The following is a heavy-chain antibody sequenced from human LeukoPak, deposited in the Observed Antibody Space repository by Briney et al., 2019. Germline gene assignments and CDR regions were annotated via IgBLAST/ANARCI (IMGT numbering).Heavy chain of an antibody. CDR3: VKDFGGNSDY. CDR1: GFXFSSYW. Sequence: GGSLRLSCAASGFXFSSYWMHWVRQAPGKGLVWVSRINEDGRVTSYAGSVRGRFTISRDSVENTLHLQMNSLRAEDTAVYYCVKDFGGNSDYWGQGTLVTVSS. V-gene: IGHV3-74*01. J-gene: IGHJ4*02. D-gene: IGHD4-23*01. CDR2: INEDGRVT.